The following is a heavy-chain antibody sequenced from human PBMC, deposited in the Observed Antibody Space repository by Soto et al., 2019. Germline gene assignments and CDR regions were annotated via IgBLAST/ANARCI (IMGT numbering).Heavy chain of an antibody. CDR2: ISSSGGAV. V-gene: IGHV3-11*01. D-gene: IGHD3-3*01. CDR1: AFMFSDYY. Sequence: QVQLVQSGGGLVKPGGSLRLSCAASAFMFSDYYMTWIRQAPGKGLEWLSYISSSGGAVDYADSVKGRFTISRDNVKNSLYLQMNSLRGEDTAVYYCARVPGFLRVKYDHGMDVWGQGTTVIVSS. CDR3: ARVPGFLRVKYDHGMDV. J-gene: IGHJ6*02.